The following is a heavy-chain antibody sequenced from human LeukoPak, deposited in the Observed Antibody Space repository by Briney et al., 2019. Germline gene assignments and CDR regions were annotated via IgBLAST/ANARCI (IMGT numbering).Heavy chain of an antibody. CDR1: GFTFSSYW. CDR3: ARGATYAYYFDF. CDR2: IKQDGSEK. V-gene: IGHV3-7*03. D-gene: IGHD1-26*01. Sequence: GGSLRLSCAGTGFTFSSYWMSWVRQAPGKGLEWVANIKQDGSEKYYVDSVKGRFTISRDNAKNTLYLQINSLRAEDTAVYYCARGATYAYYFDFWGQGSLVTVSS. J-gene: IGHJ4*02.